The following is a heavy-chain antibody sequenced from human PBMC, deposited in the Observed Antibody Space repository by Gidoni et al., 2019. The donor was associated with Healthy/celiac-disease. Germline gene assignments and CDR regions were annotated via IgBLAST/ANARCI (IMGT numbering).Heavy chain of an antibody. CDR1: GFTFSNAW. J-gene: IGHJ4*02. V-gene: IGHV3-15*07. CDR3: TTLPYSSSWYPHQY. D-gene: IGHD6-13*01. CDR2: IKSKTDGGTT. Sequence: EVQLVESGGGLVKPGGSLRLSCAASGFTFSNAWMNWVRQAPGKGLEWVGRIKSKTDGGTTDYAAPVKGRFTISRDDSKNTLYLQMNSLKTEDTAVYYCTTLPYSSSWYPHQYWGQGTLVTVSS.